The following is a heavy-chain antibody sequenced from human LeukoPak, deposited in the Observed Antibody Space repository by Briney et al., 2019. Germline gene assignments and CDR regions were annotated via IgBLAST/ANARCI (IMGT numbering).Heavy chain of an antibody. CDR3: AKWSLVNYCGMDV. V-gene: IGHV3-30*02. D-gene: IGHD3-10*01. J-gene: IGHJ6*02. Sequence: DSVKGRFTISRDNSKNTLYLQMNSLRPEDTAVYYCAKWSLVNYCGMDVWGQGTTVTVSS.